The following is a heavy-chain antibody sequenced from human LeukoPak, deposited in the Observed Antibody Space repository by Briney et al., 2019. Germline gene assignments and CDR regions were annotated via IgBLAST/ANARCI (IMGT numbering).Heavy chain of an antibody. J-gene: IGHJ4*02. Sequence: GGSLRLSCAASGFTFSSYSMNWVRQAPGKGLEWVSSISSSSSYIYYADSVKGRFTISRDNAKNSLYLQMNSLRAEDTAVYYCGKSSSWYYFDYWGQGTLVTVSS. D-gene: IGHD6-13*01. CDR2: ISSSSSYI. CDR1: GFTFSSYS. CDR3: GKSSSWYYFDY. V-gene: IGHV3-21*01.